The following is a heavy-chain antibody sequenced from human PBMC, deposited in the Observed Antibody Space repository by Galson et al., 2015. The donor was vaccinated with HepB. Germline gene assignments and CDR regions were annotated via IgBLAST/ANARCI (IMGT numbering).Heavy chain of an antibody. Sequence: SVKVSCKASGGTFSSYAISWVRQAPGQGLEWMGGIIPILGIANYAQKFQGRVTITADKSTSTAYMELSSLRSEDTAVYYCASVVPAANYYYYYMDVWGKGTTVTVSS. D-gene: IGHD2-2*01. CDR2: IIPILGIA. V-gene: IGHV1-69*10. CDR1: GGTFSSYA. CDR3: ASVVPAANYYYYYMDV. J-gene: IGHJ6*03.